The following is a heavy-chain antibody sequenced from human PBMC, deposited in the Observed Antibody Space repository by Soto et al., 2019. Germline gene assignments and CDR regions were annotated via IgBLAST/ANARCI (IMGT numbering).Heavy chain of an antibody. CDR2: ISYDGSNK. Sequence: QVQLVESGGGVVQPGRSLRPSCAASGFTFSSYAMHWVRQAPGKGLEWVAVISYDGSNKYYADSVKGRFTISRDNSKNTLYLQMNSLRAEDTAVYYCARENDSSGYYYGARFDYWGQGTLVTVSS. J-gene: IGHJ4*02. CDR1: GFTFSSYA. D-gene: IGHD3-22*01. CDR3: ARENDSSGYYYGARFDY. V-gene: IGHV3-30-3*01.